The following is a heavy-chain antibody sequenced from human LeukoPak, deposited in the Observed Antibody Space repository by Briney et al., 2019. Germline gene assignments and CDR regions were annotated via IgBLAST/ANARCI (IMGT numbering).Heavy chain of an antibody. CDR2: ISTTNSSTI. CDR1: GFTFSDYY. D-gene: IGHD3-22*01. V-gene: IGHV3-11*04. Sequence: GGSLRLSCAASGFTFSDYYMSWIRQAPGKGLEWVSYISTTNSSTIYYADSVEGRFTISRDNAENSLYLQMNSLRAEDTAVYYCARDRGSSGYHFDYWGQGTLVTVSS. CDR3: ARDRGSSGYHFDY. J-gene: IGHJ4*02.